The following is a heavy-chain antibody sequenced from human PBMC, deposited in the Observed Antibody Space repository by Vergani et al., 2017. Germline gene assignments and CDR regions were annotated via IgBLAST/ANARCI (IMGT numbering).Heavy chain of an antibody. D-gene: IGHD2-2*02. V-gene: IGHV1-18*01. J-gene: IGHJ6*03. CDR3: ARDIVVVPAAIGVGLDYYYYMDV. CDR2: ISAYNGTT. Sequence: QVQLVQSGAEVKKPGASVKVSCKASGYTFTSYGISWVRQAPGQGLEWMGWISAYNGTTNYAQKLQGRFTMTTDTSTRTAYMELRSLRSDDTAVYYCARDIVVVPAAIGVGLDYYYYMDVWGKGPTVTVSS. CDR1: GYTFTSYG.